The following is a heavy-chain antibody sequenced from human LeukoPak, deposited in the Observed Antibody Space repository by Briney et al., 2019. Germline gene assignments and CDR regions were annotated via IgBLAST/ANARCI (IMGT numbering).Heavy chain of an antibody. CDR2: IYPGDSDT. D-gene: IGHD5-24*01. J-gene: IGHJ4*02. CDR3: ARQGIEMATIYHY. Sequence: GESLKISCKGSGYSFTNYWIGWVRQMPGKGLEWMGIIYPGDSDTRYSPSFQGQVTISADKSISTAYLQWSSLKASDTAMYYCARQGIEMATIYHYWGQGTLVTVSS. V-gene: IGHV5-51*01. CDR1: GYSFTNYW.